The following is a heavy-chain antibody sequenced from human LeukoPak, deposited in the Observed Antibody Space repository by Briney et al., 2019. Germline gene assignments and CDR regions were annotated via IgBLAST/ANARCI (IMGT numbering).Heavy chain of an antibody. CDR3: AKKDGDF. Sequence: PSETLSLTCAVSGASISTYHWTWIRQSAGKGLEWIGRIFSSGSTDLNPSLKSRVALSLDTSQSQLSLRLTSMTAADTAIYYCAKKDGDFWGQGILVTVSS. V-gene: IGHV4-59*10. CDR2: IFSSGST. J-gene: IGHJ4*02. D-gene: IGHD2-15*01. CDR1: GASISTYH.